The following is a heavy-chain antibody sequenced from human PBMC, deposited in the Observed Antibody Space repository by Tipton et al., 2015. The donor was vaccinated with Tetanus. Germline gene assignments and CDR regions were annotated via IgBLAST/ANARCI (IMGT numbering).Heavy chain of an antibody. D-gene: IGHD2-15*01. V-gene: IGHV4-59*01. J-gene: IGHJ3*01. Sequence: GLVKPSETLSLTCNVSGASITSFFWNWLRQSPGKGLEWIGDVHFTGSATYNPSLKSRVTLSLDTSMSLFSLNLTSVTAADTALYYCARAGYRYDVGYDVWGQGTLVPVSS. CDR1: GASITSFF. CDR3: ARAGYRYDVGYDV. CDR2: VHFTGSA.